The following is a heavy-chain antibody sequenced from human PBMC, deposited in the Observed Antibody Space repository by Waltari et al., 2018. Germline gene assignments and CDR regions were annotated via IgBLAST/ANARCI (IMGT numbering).Heavy chain of an antibody. Sequence: QVQLQGSGPRLVKPSETLSLTCTVPGGSISTNYWSWIRQPPGKGLEWIGNINYSGSTNYNTSLKSRVTISVDTSKDQFSLKLSSVTAADTAVYYCARQSVNSNLERYFDYWGQGTLVTVSS. CDR3: ARQSVNSNLERYFDY. V-gene: IGHV4-59*08. J-gene: IGHJ4*02. D-gene: IGHD6-13*01. CDR2: INYSGST. CDR1: GGSISTNY.